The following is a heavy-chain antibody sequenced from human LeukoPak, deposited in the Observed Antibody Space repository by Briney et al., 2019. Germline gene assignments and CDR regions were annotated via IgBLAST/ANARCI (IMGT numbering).Heavy chain of an antibody. V-gene: IGHV3-21*01. CDR1: GLTFSSYS. D-gene: IGHD2-2*01. J-gene: IGHJ3*02. Sequence: GGSLRLSCAASGLTFSSYSMNWVRQAPGKGLEWVSSISSSSSYIYYADSVKGRFTISRDNAKNSLYLQMNSLRAEDTAVYYCAVALGYCSSTSCSDDAFDIWGQGTMVTVSS. CDR3: AVALGYCSSTSCSDDAFDI. CDR2: ISSSSSYI.